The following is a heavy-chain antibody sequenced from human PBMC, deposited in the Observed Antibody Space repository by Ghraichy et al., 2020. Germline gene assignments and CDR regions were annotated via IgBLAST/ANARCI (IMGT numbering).Heavy chain of an antibody. J-gene: IGHJ4*02. V-gene: IGHV4-59*08. CDR1: GGSISSYY. CDR3: ARHGLRYFVLDY. CDR2: IYYSGST. Sequence: SETLSLTCTVSGGSISSYYWSWIRQPPGKGLEWIGYIYYSGSTNYNPSLKSRVTISVDTSKNQFSLKLSSVTAADTAVYYCARHGLRYFVLDYWGQGTLVTVSS. D-gene: IGHD3-9*01.